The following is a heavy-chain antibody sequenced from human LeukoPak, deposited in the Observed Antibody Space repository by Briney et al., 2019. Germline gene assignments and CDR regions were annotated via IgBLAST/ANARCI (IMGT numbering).Heavy chain of an antibody. V-gene: IGHV1-3*01. Sequence: ASVKVSCKASGYTFTSYAMHWVRQAPGQRLEWMGWINAGNGNTKYSQKSQGRVTITRDTSASTAYMELSSLRSEDTAVYYCARDLRGDYYFDYWGQGTLVTVSS. CDR3: ARDLRGDYYFDY. D-gene: IGHD3-10*01. CDR1: GYTFTSYA. J-gene: IGHJ4*02. CDR2: INAGNGNT.